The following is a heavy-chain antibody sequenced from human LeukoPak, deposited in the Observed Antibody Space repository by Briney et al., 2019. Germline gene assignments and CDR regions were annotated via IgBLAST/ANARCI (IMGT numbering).Heavy chain of an antibody. CDR3: ARVRGYYYDSSGYYFYYGMDV. CDR1: GFTFSSYW. CDR2: INSDGSST. V-gene: IGHV3-74*01. J-gene: IGHJ6*02. Sequence: GGSLRLSCAASGFTFSSYWMHWVRQAPGKGLVWVSRINSDGSSTSYADSVKGRFTISRDNAKNTLYLQMNSLRAEDTAVYYCARVRGYYYDSSGYYFYYGMDVWGQGTTVTVSS. D-gene: IGHD3-22*01.